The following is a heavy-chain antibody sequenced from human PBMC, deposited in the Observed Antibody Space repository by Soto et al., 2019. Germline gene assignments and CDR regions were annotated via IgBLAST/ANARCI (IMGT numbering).Heavy chain of an antibody. CDR2: IYSGGST. Sequence: GGSLRLSCAASGFTVRSNYMSWVRQAPGKGLEWVSVIYSGGSTYYADSVKGRFTISRDNSKNTLYLQMNSLRAEDTAVYYCARSFPGIAAAGHYYYYGMDVWGQGTTVTVSS. CDR1: GFTVRSNY. CDR3: ARSFPGIAAAGHYYYYGMDV. V-gene: IGHV3-53*01. D-gene: IGHD6-13*01. J-gene: IGHJ6*02.